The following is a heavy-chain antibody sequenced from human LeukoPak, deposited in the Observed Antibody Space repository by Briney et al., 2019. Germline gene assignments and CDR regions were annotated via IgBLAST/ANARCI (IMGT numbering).Heavy chain of an antibody. CDR2: IGTLGDT. V-gene: IGHV3-13*01. Sequence: PGGSLRLSCAASGFNFSSYDMHWVRQVIGRGLEWVSAIGTLGDTYYPGSVKGRFTVSRENATNSLYLQMNSLRAGDTAVYYCARVDGLSGNYYFDYWGQGTLVTVSS. CDR3: ARVDGLSGNYYFDY. CDR1: GFNFSSYD. D-gene: IGHD1-26*01. J-gene: IGHJ4*02.